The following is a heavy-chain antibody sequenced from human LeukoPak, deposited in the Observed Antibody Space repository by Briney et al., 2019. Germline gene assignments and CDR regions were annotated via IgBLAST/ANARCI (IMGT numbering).Heavy chain of an antibody. D-gene: IGHD3-22*01. Sequence: PGGSLRLSCAASGNYWMHWVRQAPGKGLVWVSRINSDGSSTDYADSVKGRFTISRDNAKNTLYLQVNSLRAEDTAVYYCARCHTMTENHGMDVWGQGTTVTVSS. CDR3: ARCHTMTENHGMDV. CDR2: INSDGSST. V-gene: IGHV3-74*01. CDR1: GNYW. J-gene: IGHJ6*02.